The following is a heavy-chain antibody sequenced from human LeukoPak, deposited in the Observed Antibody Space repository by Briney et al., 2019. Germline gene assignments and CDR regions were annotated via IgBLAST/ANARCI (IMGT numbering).Heavy chain of an antibody. J-gene: IGHJ4*02. CDR1: GGSISSYY. Sequence: SETLSLTCTASGGSISSYYWSWIRQPPGKRLEWIGYIYYSGSTNYNPSLKSRVTISVDTSKNQFSLKLSSVTAADTAVYYCASSNYYGSGSYLHPLDYWGQGTLVTVSS. D-gene: IGHD3-10*01. V-gene: IGHV4-59*08. CDR3: ASSNYYGSGSYLHPLDY. CDR2: IYYSGST.